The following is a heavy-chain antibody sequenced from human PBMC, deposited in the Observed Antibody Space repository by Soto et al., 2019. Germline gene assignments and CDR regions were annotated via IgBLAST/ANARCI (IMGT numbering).Heavy chain of an antibody. CDR1: GGSISSGGYY. D-gene: IGHD2-15*01. J-gene: IGHJ6*02. V-gene: IGHV4-31*03. Sequence: QVQLQESGPGLVKPSQTLSLTCTVSGGSISSGGYYWSWIRQHPGKGLEWIGYIYYSGSTYYNPSLKSRVTISVDTSKNQFSLKLSSVTAADTAVYYCARDRILEVVAATGRFVINGMDVWGQGTTVTVSS. CDR2: IYYSGST. CDR3: ARDRILEVVAATGRFVINGMDV.